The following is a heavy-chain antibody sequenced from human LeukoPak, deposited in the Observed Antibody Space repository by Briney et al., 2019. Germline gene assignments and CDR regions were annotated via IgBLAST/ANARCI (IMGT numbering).Heavy chain of an antibody. CDR3: VQLLDDNPIRWYFGL. V-gene: IGHV3-72*01. D-gene: IGHD1-14*01. Sequence: TGGSLRLSCAASGFTLSDHYMDWVRQAPGKGLEWVGRTRNKLNGYTTEYAASVKGRFTISRDDSKNSLLLQMNSLKTEDTAVYYCVQLLDDNPIRWYFGLWGRGTLVTVSS. CDR1: GFTLSDHY. CDR2: TRNKLNGYTT. J-gene: IGHJ2*01.